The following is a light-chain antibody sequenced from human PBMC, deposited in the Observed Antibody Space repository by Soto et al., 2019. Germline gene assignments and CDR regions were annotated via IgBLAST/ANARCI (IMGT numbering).Light chain of an antibody. J-gene: IGKJ1*01. CDR2: WAS. CDR1: QSILDRSKNKYY. CDR3: QQYFTSPCT. Sequence: DIVMTQSPDSLAVSLGERATFNCKSSQSILDRSKNKYYLAWYQQKSGQPPKLLIYWASLREPGVPDRFTGSGSGTDFTLTISSLQAEDVAVYYCQQYFTSPCTFGQGTKVEI. V-gene: IGKV4-1*01.